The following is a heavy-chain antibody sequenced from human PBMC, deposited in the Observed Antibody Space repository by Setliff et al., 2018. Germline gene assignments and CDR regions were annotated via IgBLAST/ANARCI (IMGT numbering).Heavy chain of an antibody. D-gene: IGHD3-22*01. CDR3: ARDSSGYMAFDI. Sequence: GASVKVSCKASGYTFTDYYMHWVQQAPGKGLEWMGRVDPEDGETIYAEKFQGRVTITADTSTSTAYMELRSLRSDDTAVYYCARDSSGYMAFDIWGQGTMVTVSS. J-gene: IGHJ3*02. V-gene: IGHV1-69-2*01. CDR1: GYTFTDYY. CDR2: VDPEDGET.